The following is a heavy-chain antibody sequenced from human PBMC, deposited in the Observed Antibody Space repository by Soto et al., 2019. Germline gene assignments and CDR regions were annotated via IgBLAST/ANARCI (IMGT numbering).Heavy chain of an antibody. V-gene: IGHV3-7*01. CDR3: SKYTSTDDY. J-gene: IGHJ4*02. D-gene: IGHD5-18*01. CDR2: INQDGSQR. CDR1: GFNFRVYW. Sequence: EVQLVDSGGGLVQPGGYLILSCAGSGFNFRVYWMKWVRQDPGKGLEWVANINQDGSQRYYFDSVRGRFTISRDNAKNSLYLERNSMSAEYTAVYYCSKYTSTDDYWCQGTLVTVAS.